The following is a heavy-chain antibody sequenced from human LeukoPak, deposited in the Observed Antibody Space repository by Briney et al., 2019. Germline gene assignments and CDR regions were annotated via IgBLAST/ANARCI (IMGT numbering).Heavy chain of an antibody. CDR2: ISWNSGSI. Sequence: PGRSLRLSCAASGFTFDDYAMHWVRQAPGKGLEWVSGISWNSGSIGYADSVKGRFTISRDNAKNSLYLQMNSLRAEDTALYYCAKDIIPGGQLLRSSADNYGMDVWGQGTTVTVSS. J-gene: IGHJ6*02. CDR1: GFTFDDYA. CDR3: AKDIIPGGQLLRSSADNYGMDV. V-gene: IGHV3-9*01. D-gene: IGHD2-2*01.